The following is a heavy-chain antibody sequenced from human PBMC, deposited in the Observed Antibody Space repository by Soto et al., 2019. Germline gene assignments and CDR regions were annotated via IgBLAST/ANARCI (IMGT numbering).Heavy chain of an antibody. D-gene: IGHD2-2*01. J-gene: IGHJ6*03. CDR1: GGTLSSYT. Sequence: GASVKVSCKASGGTLSSYTISWVRQAPGQGLEWMGRIIPILGIANYAQKFQGRVTITADKSTSTAYMELSSLRSEDTAVYYCAITLGYCSSTSCPKRAYYYYYYMDVWGKGTKVTVSS. V-gene: IGHV1-69*02. CDR2: IIPILGIA. CDR3: AITLGYCSSTSCPKRAYYYYYYMDV.